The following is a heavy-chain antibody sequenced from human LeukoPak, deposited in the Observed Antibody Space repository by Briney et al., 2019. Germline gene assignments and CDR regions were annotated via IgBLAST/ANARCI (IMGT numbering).Heavy chain of an antibody. CDR1: GGSISSGGYY. J-gene: IGHJ4*02. V-gene: IGHV4-31*03. D-gene: IGHD6-13*01. CDR2: IYYSGST. Sequence: PSQTLSLTCTVSGGSISSGGYYWSWIRRHPGKGLEWIGYIYYSGSTYYNPSLKSRVTISVDTSKNQFSLKLSSVTAADTAVYYCARGSSWYEFFYFDYWGQGTLVTVSS. CDR3: ARGSSWYEFFYFDY.